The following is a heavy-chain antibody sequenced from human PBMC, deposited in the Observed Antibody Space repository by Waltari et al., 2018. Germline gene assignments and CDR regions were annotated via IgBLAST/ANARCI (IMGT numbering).Heavy chain of an antibody. D-gene: IGHD6-19*01. CDR3: AKAVAGTGY. CDR2: IRGSGGST. V-gene: IGHV3-23*01. Sequence: EVQLLESGGGLVQPGGSLRLSCAASGFTFSSYAMSWVRQAPGKGREWVSVIRGSGGSTYYADYVKGRFTISRDNSKNTLYLQMNSLRAEDTAVYYCAKAVAGTGYWGQGTLVTVSS. CDR1: GFTFSSYA. J-gene: IGHJ4*02.